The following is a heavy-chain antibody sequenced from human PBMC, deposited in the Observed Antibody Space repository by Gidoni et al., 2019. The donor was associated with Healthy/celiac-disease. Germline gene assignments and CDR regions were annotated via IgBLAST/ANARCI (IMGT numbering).Heavy chain of an antibody. CDR2: INHSGST. Sequence: QVQLQQWGAGLLKPSETLSLTCAIYGGSFSGYYWSWIRQPPGTGLEWIGEINHSGSTNYNPSLKSRVTISVDTSKNQFSLKLSSVTAADTAVYYCVTGNSWPYFDYWGQGTLVTVSS. CDR1: GGSFSGYY. V-gene: IGHV4-34*01. D-gene: IGHD6-13*01. CDR3: VTGNSWPYFDY. J-gene: IGHJ4*02.